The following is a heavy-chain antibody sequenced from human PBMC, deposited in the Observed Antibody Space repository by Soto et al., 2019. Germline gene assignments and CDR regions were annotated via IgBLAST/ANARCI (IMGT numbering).Heavy chain of an antibody. Sequence: QVQLVQSGAEVKKPGSSVKVSCKASGGTFSSYAISWVRQAPGQGLEWMGGIIPIFGTANYAQKFQGRVTITADESTSTAYMELSSLRSEDTAVYYWARGPVVRGVIGYYYYGMDVWGQGTTVTVSS. CDR1: GGTFSSYA. V-gene: IGHV1-69*01. CDR3: ARGPVVRGVIGYYYYGMDV. D-gene: IGHD3-10*01. J-gene: IGHJ6*02. CDR2: IIPIFGTA.